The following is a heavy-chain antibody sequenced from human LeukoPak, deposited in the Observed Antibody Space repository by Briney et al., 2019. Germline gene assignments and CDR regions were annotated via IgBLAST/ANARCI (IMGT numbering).Heavy chain of an antibody. V-gene: IGHV3-74*01. Sequence: PGGSLRLSCAASGFNFSSYWMHWVRQAPGKGLVWVSRINSDGSSTSYADSVKGRFTISRDNAKNTLYLQMNSLRAEDTAVHYCARAEGIAVAGNYYYGMDVWGKGTTVTVSS. CDR1: GFNFSSYW. CDR3: ARAEGIAVAGNYYYGMDV. CDR2: INSDGSST. D-gene: IGHD6-19*01. J-gene: IGHJ6*04.